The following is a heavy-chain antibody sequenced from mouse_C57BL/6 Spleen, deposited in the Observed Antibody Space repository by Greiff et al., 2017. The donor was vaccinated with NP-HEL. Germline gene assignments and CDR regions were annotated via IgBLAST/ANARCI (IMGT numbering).Heavy chain of an antibody. Sequence: VQLQQSGAELVKPGASVKMSCKASGYTFTSYWITWVKQRPGQGLEWIGDIYPGSGSTNYNEKFKSKATLTVDTSSSTAYMQLSSLTSEDSAVYYCAREQGYLEGWFAYWGQGTLVTVSA. D-gene: IGHD2-2*01. J-gene: IGHJ3*01. CDR1: GYTFTSYW. CDR2: IYPGSGST. CDR3: AREQGYLEGWFAY. V-gene: IGHV1-55*01.